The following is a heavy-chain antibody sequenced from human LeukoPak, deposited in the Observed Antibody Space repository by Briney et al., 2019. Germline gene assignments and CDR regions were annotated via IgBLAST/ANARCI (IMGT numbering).Heavy chain of an antibody. Sequence: GGSLRLSCAASGFTFSSYAMSWVRQAPGKGLEWASAISGSGGSTYYADSVKGRFTISRDNSKNTLYLQMNSLRAEDTAVYYCAKDTAVAGYYFDYWGQGTLVTVSS. D-gene: IGHD6-19*01. CDR3: AKDTAVAGYYFDY. J-gene: IGHJ4*02. CDR1: GFTFSSYA. CDR2: ISGSGGST. V-gene: IGHV3-23*01.